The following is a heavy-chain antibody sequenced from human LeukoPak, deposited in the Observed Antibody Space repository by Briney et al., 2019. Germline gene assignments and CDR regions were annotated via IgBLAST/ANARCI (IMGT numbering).Heavy chain of an antibody. D-gene: IGHD2-21*01. Sequence: PGGSLRLSCAASGFTFDDYAMHWVRQAPGKGLEWVSGISWNSGSIGYADSVKGRFTMSRDNAKNSLYLQMNSLRAEDMALYYCAKAYCGGDCYLDYWGQGTLVTVSS. J-gene: IGHJ4*02. CDR1: GFTFDDYA. CDR2: ISWNSGSI. CDR3: AKAYCGGDCYLDY. V-gene: IGHV3-9*03.